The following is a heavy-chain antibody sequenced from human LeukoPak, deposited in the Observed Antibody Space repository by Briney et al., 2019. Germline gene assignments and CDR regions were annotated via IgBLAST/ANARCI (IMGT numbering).Heavy chain of an antibody. V-gene: IGHV3-21*01. D-gene: IGHD3-10*02. CDR1: GFTFNAYS. CDR3: AELGITMIGGV. CDR2: ISGSSSYI. J-gene: IGHJ6*04. Sequence: KAGGSLRLSCEASGFTFNAYSMNWARQAPGKGLEWVSSISGSSSYIYYADSVKGRFTISRDNAKNSLYLQMNSLRAEDTAVYYCAELGITMIGGVWGKGTTVTISS.